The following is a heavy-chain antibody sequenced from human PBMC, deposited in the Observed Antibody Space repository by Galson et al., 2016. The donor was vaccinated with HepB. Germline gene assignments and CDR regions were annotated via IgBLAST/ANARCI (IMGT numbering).Heavy chain of an antibody. Sequence: ETLSLTCTVSGGSIRNYYWSWLRQPPGKRLEWIAYISYTGTTNYNPSLESRVTASVDTSKNQFSLRLSSVTAADTAIYYFARDAYTSSHLDLWGRGTLVTVSS. CDR2: ISYTGTT. D-gene: IGHD6-6*01. CDR1: GGSIRNYY. J-gene: IGHJ2*01. CDR3: ARDAYTSSHLDL. V-gene: IGHV4-59*01.